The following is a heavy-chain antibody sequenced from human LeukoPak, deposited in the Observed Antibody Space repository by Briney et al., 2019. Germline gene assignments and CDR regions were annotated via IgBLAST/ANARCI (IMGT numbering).Heavy chain of an antibody. CDR3: SRPIAGYSLDY. CDR1: GYSFTSYW. J-gene: IGHJ4*02. Sequence: GESLKISWKGSGYSFTSYWIGWVRQMPGRGLEWMGIIYPGDSDTTYSPSFQGQVTISADKSINTVYLQWSSLKASDTAMYYCSRPIAGYSLDYWGQGTLVTVSS. CDR2: IYPGDSDT. V-gene: IGHV5-51*01. D-gene: IGHD5-24*01.